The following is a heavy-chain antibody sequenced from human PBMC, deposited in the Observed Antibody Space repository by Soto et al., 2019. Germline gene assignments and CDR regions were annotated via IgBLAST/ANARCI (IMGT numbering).Heavy chain of an antibody. V-gene: IGHV4-4*02. CDR1: GGSISSSNW. J-gene: IGHJ6*02. CDR2: IYHSGST. Sequence: QVQLQESGPGLVKPSETLSLTCAVSGGSISSSNWWSWVRQPPGKGLEWIGEIYHSGSTNYNPSLKSRVTISVDKSKNQFSLKLSSVTAADTAVYYCARVGEVAGTSYYYGMDVWGQGTTVTVSS. D-gene: IGHD6-19*01. CDR3: ARVGEVAGTSYYYGMDV.